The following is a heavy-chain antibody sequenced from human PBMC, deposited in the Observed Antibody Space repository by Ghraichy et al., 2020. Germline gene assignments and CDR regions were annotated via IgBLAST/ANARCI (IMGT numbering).Heavy chain of an antibody. J-gene: IGHJ6*04. CDR1: GGSISSGGYY. Sequence: SETLSLTCTVSGGSISSGGYYWSWIRQHPGKGLEWIGYIYYSGSTYYNPSLKSRVTISVDTSKNQFSLKLSSVTAADTAVYYCARDQGWSIAARLRVGLDVWGKGTTVTVSS. CDR2: IYYSGST. V-gene: IGHV4-31*03. D-gene: IGHD6-6*01. CDR3: ARDQGWSIAARLRVGLDV.